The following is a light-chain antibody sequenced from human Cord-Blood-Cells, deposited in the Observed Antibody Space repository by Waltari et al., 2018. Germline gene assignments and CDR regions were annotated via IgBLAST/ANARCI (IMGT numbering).Light chain of an antibody. J-gene: IGKJ2*01. CDR3: QQFNSYPYT. CDR2: DAS. CDR1: QGISSA. Sequence: AIQLTQSPSSLSASVGDRVTITCRASQGISSALAWYQQKPGKAPKLLIYDASSLDSGVPARFSGSGSGTDFTLTISSLQPEDFATYYCQQFNSYPYTFVQGTKLEIK. V-gene: IGKV1-13*02.